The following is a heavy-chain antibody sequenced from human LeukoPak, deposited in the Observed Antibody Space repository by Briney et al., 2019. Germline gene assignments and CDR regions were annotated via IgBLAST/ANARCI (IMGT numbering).Heavy chain of an antibody. CDR3: ARDQSPYCSSTSCSTGYYYYGMDV. Sequence: ASVKVSCKASGGTFSSYAISWVRQAPGQGLEWMGGIIPIFGTANYAQKFQGKVTITADESTSTAYMELSSLRSEDTAVYYCARDQSPYCSSTSCSTGYYYYGMDVWGQGTTVTVSS. CDR2: IIPIFGTA. D-gene: IGHD2-2*01. CDR1: GGTFSSYA. J-gene: IGHJ6*02. V-gene: IGHV1-69*13.